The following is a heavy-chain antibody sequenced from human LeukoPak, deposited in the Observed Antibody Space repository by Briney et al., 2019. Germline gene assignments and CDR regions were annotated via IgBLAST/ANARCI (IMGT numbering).Heavy chain of an antibody. CDR1: GFTVSSNY. D-gene: IGHD3-10*01. J-gene: IGHJ3*02. CDR2: IYTGGTT. CDR3: ARAGSGSYYRVAFDI. V-gene: IGHV3-66*01. Sequence: GGSLRLSCAASGFTVSSNYMNWVRQAPGKGLEWVSVIYTGGTTYYADSVKGRFTISRDNSKNTLFLQMNSLRAEDTAVYYCARAGSGSYYRVAFDIWGQGTMVTVSS.